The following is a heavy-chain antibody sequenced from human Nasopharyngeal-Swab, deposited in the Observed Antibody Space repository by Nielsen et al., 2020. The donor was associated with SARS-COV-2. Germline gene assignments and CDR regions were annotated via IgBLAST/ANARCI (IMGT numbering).Heavy chain of an antibody. CDR2: ISYDGSNK. Sequence: GESLKISFSASGFTFSSYCMHWVRQAPGKGLEWVAVISYDGSNKYYADSVKGRFTISRDNSKNTLYLQMNSLRAEDTAVYYCAKDPNSWYRGGFDYWGQGTLVTVSS. D-gene: IGHD6-13*01. V-gene: IGHV3-30*18. CDR1: GFTFSSYC. CDR3: AKDPNSWYRGGFDY. J-gene: IGHJ4*02.